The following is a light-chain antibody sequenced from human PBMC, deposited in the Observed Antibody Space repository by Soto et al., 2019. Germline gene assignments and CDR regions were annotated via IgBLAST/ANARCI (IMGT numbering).Light chain of an antibody. Sequence: QSVLTQPASVSGSPGQSITISCTGTSSDVGNYNYVSWYQQYPGRVPKLLIYMVSNRPSGVSNRFSGSKSGNTASLTISGLQAEDGADYFCTSPTPGSLYVFGTGTKVTV. CDR2: MVS. J-gene: IGLJ1*01. CDR3: TSPTPGSLYV. V-gene: IGLV2-14*01. CDR1: SSDVGNYNY.